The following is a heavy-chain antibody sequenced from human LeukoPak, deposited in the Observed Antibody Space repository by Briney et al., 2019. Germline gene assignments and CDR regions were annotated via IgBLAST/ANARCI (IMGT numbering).Heavy chain of an antibody. CDR1: GYTFTSYD. D-gene: IGHD6-19*01. CDR3: ARLKYSSGWYEDY. J-gene: IGHJ4*02. Sequence: ASVRVSCKASGYTFTSYDINWVRQATGQGLEWMGWMNPNSGNTGYAQKFQGRVTMTRNTSISTAYMELSSLRSEDTAVYYCARLKYSSGWYEDYWGQGTLVTVSS. CDR2: MNPNSGNT. V-gene: IGHV1-8*01.